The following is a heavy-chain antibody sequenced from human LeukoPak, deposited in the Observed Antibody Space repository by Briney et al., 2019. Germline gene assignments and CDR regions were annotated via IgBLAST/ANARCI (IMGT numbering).Heavy chain of an antibody. CDR2: INAGNGNT. CDR3: ARARALWFGSSLDY. J-gene: IGHJ4*02. V-gene: IGHV1-3*01. D-gene: IGHD3-10*01. CDR1: GYTFTSYA. Sequence: ASVKVSCKASGYTFTSYAMHWVRQAPGQRLEWVGWINAGNGNTKYSQKFQGRVTITRDTSASTAYMELSSLRSEDTAVYYCARARALWFGSSLDYWGQGTLVTVSS.